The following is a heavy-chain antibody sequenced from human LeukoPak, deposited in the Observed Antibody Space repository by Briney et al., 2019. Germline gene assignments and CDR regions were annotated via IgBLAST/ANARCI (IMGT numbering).Heavy chain of an antibody. J-gene: IGHJ6*03. CDR1: GGSISSGSYY. V-gene: IGHV4-61*02. Sequence: PSQTLSLTCTVSGGSISSGSYYWSWIRQPAGKELEWIGRVYTSGRINYTPSLKSRVTISVDTSKNQFSLKLSSVTAADTAVYYCARGVAYPRYYYYYMDVWGKGTTVTVSS. CDR3: ARGVAYPRYYYYYMDV. CDR2: VYTSGRI. D-gene: IGHD2-15*01.